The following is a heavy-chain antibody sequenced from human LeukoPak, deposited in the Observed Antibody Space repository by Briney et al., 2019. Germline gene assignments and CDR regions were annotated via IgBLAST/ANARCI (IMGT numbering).Heavy chain of an antibody. J-gene: IGHJ4*02. V-gene: IGHV4-39*01. CDR1: GGSISSSNYY. D-gene: IGHD1-26*01. CDR3: ARTSKVGATHYFDY. CDR2: IYSSGTT. Sequence: SETLSLTCTVSGGSISSSNYYWGWTRQPPGKGLEWIGIIYSSGTTYYNPSLKSRVTISVDTSKNQFSLKLSSVTAADTSLYYCARTSKVGATHYFDYWGQGTLVTVSS.